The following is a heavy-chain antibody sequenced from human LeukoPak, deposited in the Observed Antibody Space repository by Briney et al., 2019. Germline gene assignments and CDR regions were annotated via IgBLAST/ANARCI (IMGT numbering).Heavy chain of an antibody. CDR3: ARVVRGLDY. V-gene: IGHV4-34*01. Sequence: SETLSLTCAVYGGSFSGYYWSWIRQPPGKGLEWIREINHSGSTNYNPSLKSRVTISVDTSKNQFSLKLSSVTAADTAVYYCARVVRGLDYWGQGTLVTVSS. D-gene: IGHD3-10*01. CDR1: GGSFSGYY. J-gene: IGHJ4*02. CDR2: INHSGST.